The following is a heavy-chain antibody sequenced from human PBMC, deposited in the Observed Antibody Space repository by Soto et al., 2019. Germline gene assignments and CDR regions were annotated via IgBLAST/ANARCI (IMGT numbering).Heavy chain of an antibody. V-gene: IGHV1-69*06. CDR2: IIPIFGTA. Sequence: ASVKVSCKASGGTFSSYAISWVRQAPGQGLEWMGGIIPIFGTANYAQKFQGRVTITADKSTSTAYMELSSLRSEDTAVYYCASTPYYYESSGYSQKIWFDPWGQGTMVTVPS. CDR1: GGTFSSYA. CDR3: ASTPYYYESSGYSQKIWFDP. D-gene: IGHD3-22*01. J-gene: IGHJ5*02.